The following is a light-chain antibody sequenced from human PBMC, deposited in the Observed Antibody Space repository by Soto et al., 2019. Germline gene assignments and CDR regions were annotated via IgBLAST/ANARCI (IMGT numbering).Light chain of an antibody. CDR3: QQRSSWRT. Sequence: EIVMTQSPATLSVSPGERATLSCRASQSVSSYLAWYQQKPGQAPRLLIYDASNRATGIPARFSGSGSGTDFTLTISSLEPEDFAVYYCQQRSSWRTFGQGTKVDI. CDR1: QSVSSY. CDR2: DAS. V-gene: IGKV3-11*01. J-gene: IGKJ1*01.